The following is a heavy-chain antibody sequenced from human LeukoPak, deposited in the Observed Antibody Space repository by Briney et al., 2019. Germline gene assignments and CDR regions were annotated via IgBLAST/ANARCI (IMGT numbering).Heavy chain of an antibody. Sequence: GGSLRLSCAASGFTVSSNYMSWVRQAPGKGLEWVSIIYIVGTTHYPDSVKGRFTVSRDNSKNTLYLQMSSLRAEDTAVYYCVKGGVIKGDQWGQGTLVTVSS. D-gene: IGHD3-22*01. V-gene: IGHV3-66*01. CDR2: IYIVGTT. CDR3: VKGGVIKGDQ. J-gene: IGHJ4*02. CDR1: GFTVSSNY.